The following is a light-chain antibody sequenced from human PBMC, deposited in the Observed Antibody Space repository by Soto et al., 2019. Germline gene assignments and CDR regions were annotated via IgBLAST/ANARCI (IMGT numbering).Light chain of an antibody. CDR1: RSDIGGYNY. J-gene: IGLJ3*02. V-gene: IGLV2-8*01. CDR3: SSYAGSNNLGV. Sequence: QSALTQPPSASGSPGQSVTISCTGTRSDIGGYNYVSWYQHHPGKAPKVMIYEVSKRPSGVPDRFSGSKSGNTASLTVSGLQPEDEAAYYCSSYAGSNNLGVFGGGTKLTVL. CDR2: EVS.